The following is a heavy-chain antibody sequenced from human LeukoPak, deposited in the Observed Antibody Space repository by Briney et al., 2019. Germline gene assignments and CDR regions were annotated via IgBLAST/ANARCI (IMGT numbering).Heavy chain of an antibody. CDR1: GGSISSGGYY. Sequence: SQTLSLTCTVSGGSISSGGYYWSWIRQHPGKGLEWIGYIYYSGSTYYNLSLKSRVTISVDTSKNQFSLKLSSVTAADTAVYYCASRVGSSGYYYEENYFDYWGQGTLVTVSS. CDR2: IYYSGST. J-gene: IGHJ4*02. CDR3: ASRVGSSGYYYEENYFDY. D-gene: IGHD3-22*01. V-gene: IGHV4-31*03.